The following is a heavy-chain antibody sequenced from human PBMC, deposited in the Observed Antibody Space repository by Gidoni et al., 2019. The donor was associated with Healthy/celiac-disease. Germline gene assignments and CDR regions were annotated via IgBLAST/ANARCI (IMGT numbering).Heavy chain of an antibody. CDR3: ARGAMRDERFGGSNYCDY. D-gene: IGHD3-10*01. CDR2: INHSGST. CDR1: GGSFSGYY. J-gene: IGHJ4*02. V-gene: IGHV4-34*01. Sequence: QVQLQQWGAGLLKPSETLSLTCAVYGGSFSGYYWSWIRQPPGKGLEWIGEINHSGSTNYNPSLKRRVTISVDTSKNQFSLKLSSVTAADTAVYYCARGAMRDERFGGSNYCDYWGQGTLVTVSS.